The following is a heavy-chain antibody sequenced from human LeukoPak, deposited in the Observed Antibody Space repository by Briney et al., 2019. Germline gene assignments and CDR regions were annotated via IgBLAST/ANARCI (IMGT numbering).Heavy chain of an antibody. V-gene: IGHV4-4*07. CDR1: GGSTSSYC. D-gene: IGHD2-8*01. J-gene: IGHJ6*02. Sequence: SETLSLTCTVSGGSTSSYCWSWIRQPAGKGLEWIGRIYTSGSTNYNPSLKSRVTMSVDTSKNQFSLKLSSVTAADTAVYYCARDPILYLAYGMDVWGQGTTVTVSS. CDR3: ARDPILYLAYGMDV. CDR2: IYTSGST.